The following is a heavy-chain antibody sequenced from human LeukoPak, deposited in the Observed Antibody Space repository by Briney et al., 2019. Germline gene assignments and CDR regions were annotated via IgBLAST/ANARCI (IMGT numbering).Heavy chain of an antibody. V-gene: IGHV1-2*02. Sequence: ASVKVSCEASGYTFTGYYMHWVRQAPGQGLEWMGWINPNSGGTNYAQKFQGRVTMTRDTSISTAYMELSRLRSDNTAVYYCARDLSTSCPDYWGQGTLVTVSS. CDR3: ARDLSTSCPDY. CDR2: INPNSGGT. D-gene: IGHD2-2*01. J-gene: IGHJ4*02. CDR1: GYTFTGYY.